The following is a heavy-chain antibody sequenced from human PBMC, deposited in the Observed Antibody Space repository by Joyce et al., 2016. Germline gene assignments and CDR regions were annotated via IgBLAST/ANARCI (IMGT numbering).Heavy chain of an antibody. V-gene: IGHV3-21*01. CDR3: ARALADWNGLDY. CDR1: GFTLSRYA. CDR2: ISSSGTYI. D-gene: IGHD1-1*01. Sequence: EVQLVESGGGLVKPGGSLSLSCAASGFTLSRYAFNWVRQAPGKGLEWVSFISSSGTYIYYGDPVKGRFTISRDNPKNSLFLQMNSLRAEDTAVYYCARALADWNGLDYWGQGSLVTVSS. J-gene: IGHJ4*02.